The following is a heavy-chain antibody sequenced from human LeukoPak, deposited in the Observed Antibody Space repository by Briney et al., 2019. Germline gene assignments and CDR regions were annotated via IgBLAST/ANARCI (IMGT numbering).Heavy chain of an antibody. D-gene: IGHD1-26*01. CDR2: INPNSGGT. CDR1: GYTFTGYY. J-gene: IGHJ4*02. V-gene: IGHV1-2*02. CDR3: ARGGSYYSYFDY. Sequence: ASVKVSCKASGYTFTGYYMHWVRQAPGQGLEWMGWINPNSGGTNYAQKFQGRVTMTRDTSISTAYMELSSLRSEDTAVYYCARGGSYYSYFDYWGQGTLVTVSS.